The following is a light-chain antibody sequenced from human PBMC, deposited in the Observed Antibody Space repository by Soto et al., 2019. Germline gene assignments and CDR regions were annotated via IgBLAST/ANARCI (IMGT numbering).Light chain of an antibody. CDR1: QRVRIK. J-gene: IGKJ1*01. CDR2: GAS. V-gene: IGKV3-15*01. CDR3: QQYNNFWT. Sequence: RVMTKSPVLLSVSPGETAPLSCRASQRVRIKVAWYQQKPGQPPRLLIYGASTRATDIPARFSGSGSGTEFTLTISSLQSEDFAVYYCQQYNNFWTVGQGTKVEIK.